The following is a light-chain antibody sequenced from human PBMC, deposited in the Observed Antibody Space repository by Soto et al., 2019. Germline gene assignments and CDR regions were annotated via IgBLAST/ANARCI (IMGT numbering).Light chain of an antibody. CDR1: QSVSSY. Sequence: EIVLTQSPATLSLSPGERATLSCRASQSVSSYLAWYQQKPGQAPRLLIYDASNSATGIPARFSGSGSGTDFTLTISSLETEDFAVYYCQQRSNWTYTFGKGTKLEIK. V-gene: IGKV3-11*01. CDR2: DAS. J-gene: IGKJ2*01. CDR3: QQRSNWTYT.